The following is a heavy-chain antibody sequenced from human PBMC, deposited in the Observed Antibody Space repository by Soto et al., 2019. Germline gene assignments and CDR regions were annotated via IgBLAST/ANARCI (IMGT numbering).Heavy chain of an antibody. CDR3: TTDSGFWSGYYQVVFGMDV. Sequence: GGSLRLSCAASGFTFSNAWMNWVRQAPGKGLEWVGRIKSKTDGGTTEYAAPVKGRFTIPRDDSKNKLYLQMNSLKTEDTAVYYCTTDSGFWSGYYQVVFGMDVWGQGTTVTVSS. J-gene: IGHJ6*02. V-gene: IGHV3-15*07. CDR1: GFTFSNAW. CDR2: IKSKTDGGTT. D-gene: IGHD3-3*01.